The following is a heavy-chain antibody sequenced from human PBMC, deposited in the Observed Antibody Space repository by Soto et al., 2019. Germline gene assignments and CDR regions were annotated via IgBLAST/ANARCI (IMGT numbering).Heavy chain of an antibody. Sequence: SGPTLVKPTQTLTLTCTFSGFSLSTSGVGVGWIRQPPGKALEWLALIYWDDDKRYSPSLKSRLTITKDTSKNQLVLTMTNMDPVDTATYYCAHIVGGRGHYYDSSGYYYDFDYWGQGTLVTVSS. CDR1: GFSLSTSGVG. V-gene: IGHV2-5*02. CDR2: IYWDDDK. D-gene: IGHD3-22*01. J-gene: IGHJ4*02. CDR3: AHIVGGRGHYYDSSGYYYDFDY.